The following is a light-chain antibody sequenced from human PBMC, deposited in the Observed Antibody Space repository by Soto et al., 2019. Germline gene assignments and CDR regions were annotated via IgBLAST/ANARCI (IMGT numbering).Light chain of an antibody. CDR1: HAISGW. CDR2: KAS. V-gene: IGKV1-5*03. J-gene: IGKJ1*01. Sequence: DIQMTQSPSTLSGSVGDRVTITCRASHAISGWLAWYQKKPGKAPKLLIYKASTLKSGVPSRFSGSGSGTEFTLTISSLQPDDFATYYCQHYNSYSEAFGQGTKVDIK. CDR3: QHYNSYSEA.